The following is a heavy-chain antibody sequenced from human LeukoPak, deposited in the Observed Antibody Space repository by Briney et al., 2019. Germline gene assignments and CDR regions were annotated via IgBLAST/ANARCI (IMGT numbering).Heavy chain of an antibody. CDR2: ISGSGGST. V-gene: IGHV3-23*01. D-gene: IGHD5-24*01. CDR3: AREFRDGYSYYFDY. Sequence: GGTLRLSCAASGFTFSSYGMSWVRHAPGKGLEWVSAISGSGGSTYYADSVKGRFTISRDNSKNTLYLQMNSLRAEDTAVYYCAREFRDGYSYYFDYWGQGTLVTVSS. J-gene: IGHJ4*02. CDR1: GFTFSSYG.